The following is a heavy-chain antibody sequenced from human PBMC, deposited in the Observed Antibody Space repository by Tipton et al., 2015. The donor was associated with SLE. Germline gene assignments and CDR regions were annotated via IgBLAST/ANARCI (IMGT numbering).Heavy chain of an antibody. J-gene: IGHJ4*02. V-gene: IGHV4-59*01. D-gene: IGHD1-26*01. Sequence: PGLVKPSETLSLTCTVSGGSINGYYWSWIRQPPGKGLEWIGSSDYRDITNYNPSLKSRVTMSIDTSKNQFSLKLSSVTAADTAVYYCAKDSGTYYFDFWGQGVLVNVSS. CDR2: SDYRDIT. CDR3: AKDSGTYYFDF. CDR1: GGSINGYY.